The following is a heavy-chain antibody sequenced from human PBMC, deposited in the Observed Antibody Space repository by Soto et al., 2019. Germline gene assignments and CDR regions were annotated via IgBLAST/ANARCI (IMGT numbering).Heavy chain of an antibody. V-gene: IGHV3-30*04. D-gene: IGHD3-16*01. Sequence: GSLRLSCAASGFTFNNYAMHWVRQAPGKGLEWVAVISYDGRNKYVDSVKGRFTISRDNSKNTFFLQMNSLRPEDTALYYCARERGGEDLATPFDHWGQGTLVTVSS. CDR1: GFTFNNYA. J-gene: IGHJ4*02. CDR2: ISYDGRNK. CDR3: ARERGGEDLATPFDH.